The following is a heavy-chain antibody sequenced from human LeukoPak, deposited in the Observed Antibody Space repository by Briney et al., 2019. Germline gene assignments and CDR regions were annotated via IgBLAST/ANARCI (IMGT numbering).Heavy chain of an antibody. V-gene: IGHV4-39*07. CDR2: IHYSGTT. Sequence: SETLSLTCTVSGGSISSGSYYWGWIRQPPGKGLEWIGSIHYSGTTNYNPSLKSRVTISVDTSKNQFSLKLSSVTAADTAVYYCARVEQDEGGFYSDSSGYWFDHWGQGTLVAVSS. D-gene: IGHD3-22*01. CDR1: GGSISSGSYY. J-gene: IGHJ5*02. CDR3: ARVEQDEGGFYSDSSGYWFDH.